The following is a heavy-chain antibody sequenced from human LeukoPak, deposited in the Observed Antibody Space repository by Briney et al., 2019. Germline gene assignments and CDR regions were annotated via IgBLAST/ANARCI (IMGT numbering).Heavy chain of an antibody. CDR1: GYTFTGYY. J-gene: IGHJ4*02. V-gene: IGHV1-2*02. CDR3: ARAPPAGSSDWFHFDY. CDR2: SNPNSGGT. Sequence: ASVKVSCKASGYTFTGYYMHWVRQAPGQGLEWMGWSNPNSGGTNYAQKFQGRVTMTRDTSISTAYMELSRQRSDDTAVYYCARAPPAGSSDWFHFDYWGQGTLVTVSS. D-gene: IGHD6-19*01.